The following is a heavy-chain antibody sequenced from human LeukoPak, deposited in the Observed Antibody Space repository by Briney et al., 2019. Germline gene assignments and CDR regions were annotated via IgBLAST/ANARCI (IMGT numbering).Heavy chain of an antibody. V-gene: IGHV3-72*01. CDR1: GFTFSDHY. Sequence: GGSLRLSCAASGFTFSDHYMDWVRQAPGKGLEWVGRTRNKANSYTTEYAASVRGRFTISRDDSKNSLYLQMNSLKTEDTAVYYCTTTSGSLDYFDYWGQGTLVSVSS. CDR3: TTTSGSLDYFDY. J-gene: IGHJ4*02. CDR2: TRNKANSYTT. D-gene: IGHD1-26*01.